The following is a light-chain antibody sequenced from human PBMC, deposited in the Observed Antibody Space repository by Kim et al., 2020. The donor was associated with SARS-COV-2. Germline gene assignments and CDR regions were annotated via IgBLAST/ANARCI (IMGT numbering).Light chain of an antibody. V-gene: IGKV3-20*01. CDR2: GAS. CDR3: QQYGSSPR. Sequence: LSPGERATRSCRASQSVTSYYLAWYQQKPGQTPRLLFYGASSRATGIPDRFSGRGSGTDFTLTISRLEPEDFAVYYCQQYGSSPRFGGGTKVDIK. CDR1: QSVTSYY. J-gene: IGKJ4*01.